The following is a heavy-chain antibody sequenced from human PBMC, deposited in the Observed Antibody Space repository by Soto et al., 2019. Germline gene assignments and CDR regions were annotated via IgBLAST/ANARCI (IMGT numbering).Heavy chain of an antibody. J-gene: IGHJ5*02. CDR3: ARVFSDSSSFFDP. CDR2: IYYSGST. V-gene: IGHV4-31*01. Sequence: QVQLQESGPGLVKPSQTLSLTCTVSGGSISSGNYYWSWIRQHPGKGLEWIGYIYYSGSTSYNPSLKSPVTISVDTSKNHFSLKLSSVTAADTAVYYCARVFSDSSSFFDPWGQGTLVTVSS. D-gene: IGHD6-13*01. CDR1: GGSISSGNYY.